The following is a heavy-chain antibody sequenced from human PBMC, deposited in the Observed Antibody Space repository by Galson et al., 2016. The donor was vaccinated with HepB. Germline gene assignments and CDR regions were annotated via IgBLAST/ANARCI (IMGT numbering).Heavy chain of an antibody. CDR1: GFTFSSYW. CDR3: AREFSSSWYMRKYFDY. V-gene: IGHV3-7*01. D-gene: IGHD6-13*01. CDR2: IKQDGSEK. Sequence: SLRLSCAASGFTFSSYWMNWVRQAPGKGLEWVANIKQDGSEKYYVDSVKGRFTISRDNAKNSLYLQTNSLRAEDTAVYYCAREFSSSWYMRKYFDYWGQGTLVTVSS. J-gene: IGHJ4*02.